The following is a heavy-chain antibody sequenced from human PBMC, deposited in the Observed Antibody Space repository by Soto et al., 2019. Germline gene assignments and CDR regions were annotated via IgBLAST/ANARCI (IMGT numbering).Heavy chain of an antibody. CDR2: IYHSGST. J-gene: IGHJ4*02. CDR3: AIKGYQLLLGYFDY. CDR1: GGSISSSNW. V-gene: IGHV4-4*02. D-gene: IGHD2-2*01. Sequence: QVQLQESGPGLVKPSGTLSLTCAVSGGSISSSNWWSWVRQPPGKGLEWIGEIYHSGSTNYNPSLKIRVTIPVDKSQNQCSLKLSSVTAADTAVYYWAIKGYQLLLGYFDYWGQGTLVTVSS.